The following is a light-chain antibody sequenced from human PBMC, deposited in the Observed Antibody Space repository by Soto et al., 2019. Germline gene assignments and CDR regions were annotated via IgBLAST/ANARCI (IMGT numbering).Light chain of an antibody. V-gene: IGKV1-27*01. CDR2: AAS. CDR1: QDINNY. J-gene: IGKJ3*01. Sequence: DIQMTQSPSSLSASVGDRVTITCRASQDINNYLAWYQQKPGKPPKLLIYAASTLQSGVPSRFSGGGSGTDFTLTINSLQPEDVATYYCQRYNYGSPVTFGPGTKV. CDR3: QRYNYGSPVT.